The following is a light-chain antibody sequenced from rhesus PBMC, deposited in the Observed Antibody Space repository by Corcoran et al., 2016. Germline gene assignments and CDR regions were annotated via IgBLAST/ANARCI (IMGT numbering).Light chain of an antibody. Sequence: DIQMTQSPSSLSASVGDTVTITCRASQGISSYLAWYQQKPGKAPKPLIYYASHLESGVPSRFSGSGSGTEFTLTISSLQPEDFATYSCQQYNSAPYSFGQGTKVEIK. CDR1: QGISSY. J-gene: IGKJ2*01. CDR3: QQYNSAPYS. V-gene: IGKV1-37*01. CDR2: YAS.